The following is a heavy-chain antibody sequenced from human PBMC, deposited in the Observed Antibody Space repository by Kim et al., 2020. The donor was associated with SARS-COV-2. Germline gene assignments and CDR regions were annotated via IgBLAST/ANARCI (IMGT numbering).Heavy chain of an antibody. J-gene: IGHJ5*02. CDR3: ARGSGLTGYRNWFDP. CDR1: GGTFSSYA. V-gene: IGHV1-69*06. D-gene: IGHD3-9*01. CDR2: IIPIFGTA. Sequence: SVKVSCKASGGTFSSYAISWVRQAPGQGLEWMGGIIPIFGTANYAQKFQGRVTITADKSTSTAYMELSSLRSEDTAVYYCARGSGLTGYRNWFDPWGQGTLVTVSS.